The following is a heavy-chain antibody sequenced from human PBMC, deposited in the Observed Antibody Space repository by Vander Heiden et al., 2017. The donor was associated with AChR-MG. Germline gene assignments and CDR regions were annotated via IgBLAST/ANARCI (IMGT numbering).Heavy chain of an antibody. CDR3: AKTHFLLRGYYYYGMDV. V-gene: IGHV3-23*01. Sequence: EVQLLESGGGLVQPGGSLRLSCAASGFTFTSYAMSWVGQAPGKGLEWVSAISGSGGSTYYADSVKGRFTISRDNSKNTLYLQMNSLRAEDTAVYYCAKTHFLLRGYYYYGMDVWGQGTTVTVSS. CDR1: GFTFTSYA. J-gene: IGHJ6*02. CDR2: ISGSGGST. D-gene: IGHD3-3*02.